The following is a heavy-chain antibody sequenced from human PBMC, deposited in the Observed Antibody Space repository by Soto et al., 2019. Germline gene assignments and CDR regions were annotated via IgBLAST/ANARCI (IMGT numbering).Heavy chain of an antibody. V-gene: IGHV4-4*02. CDR3: VTRGGYYDSGAYYD. Sequence: VHLQESGPGLVKASGTLSLSCAVSGGSITSSNWWTWVRQPPGKGLEWVGEIFHTGNTKSNPSLKSRINVSVDKSKNHFSLTLTSVTAADTAVYYCVTRGGYYDSGAYYDWGQGTRVTVSS. CDR1: GGSITSSNW. D-gene: IGHD3-22*01. CDR2: IFHTGNT. J-gene: IGHJ4*02.